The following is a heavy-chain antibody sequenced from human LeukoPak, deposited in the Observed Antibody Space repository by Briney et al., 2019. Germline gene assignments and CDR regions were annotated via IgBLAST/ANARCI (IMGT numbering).Heavy chain of an antibody. J-gene: IGHJ3*02. D-gene: IGHD2/OR15-2a*01. CDR2: VYDGGATHGTT. V-gene: IGHV4-39*07. CDR3: ARFFPPPGDAFDI. Sequence: SETLSLTCAVSGGSISRSDYYWAWIRQPPGQGLEWVGSVYDGGATHGTTYYNPSLKSRITLSVDASKNHFSLRLTSVTVADTAVYYCARFFPPPGDAFDIWGQGTMVTVSS. CDR1: GGSISRSDYY.